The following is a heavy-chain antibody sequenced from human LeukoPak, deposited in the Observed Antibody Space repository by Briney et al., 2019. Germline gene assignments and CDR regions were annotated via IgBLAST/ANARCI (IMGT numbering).Heavy chain of an antibody. CDR1: GGSFSGYY. Sequence: SETLSLTCAVYGGSFSGYYWSWIRQPPGKGLEWIGEINHSGSTNYNPSLKSRVTISVDTSKNQFSLKLSSVTAADTAVYYCARDGSGSYLGYYYMDVWGKGTTVTISS. D-gene: IGHD3-10*01. CDR2: INHSGST. V-gene: IGHV4-34*01. CDR3: ARDGSGSYLGYYYMDV. J-gene: IGHJ6*03.